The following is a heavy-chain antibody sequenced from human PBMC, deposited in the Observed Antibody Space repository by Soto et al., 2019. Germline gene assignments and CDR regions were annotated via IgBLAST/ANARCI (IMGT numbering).Heavy chain of an antibody. J-gene: IGHJ4*02. V-gene: IGHV1-69*12. CDR3: ARRVLYCSGGSCYLDY. Sequence: QVQLVQSGAEVKKPGSSVKVSCKASGGTFSSYAISWVRQAPGQGLEWMGGIIPIFGTANYAQKFQGRVTITADESTSTAYMELISLRSEAKAVYYCARRVLYCSGGSCYLDYWGQGTLVTVSS. CDR2: IIPIFGTA. CDR1: GGTFSSYA. D-gene: IGHD2-15*01.